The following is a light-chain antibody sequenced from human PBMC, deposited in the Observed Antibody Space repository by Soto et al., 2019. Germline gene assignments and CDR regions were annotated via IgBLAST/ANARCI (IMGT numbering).Light chain of an antibody. J-gene: IGKJ4*01. CDR1: QALSNY. Sequence: DIKVTLSPSFLSANVGDTVTITCRASQALSNYLAWYQQKPGKAPDLLIYSASTLQSGVPSRFSGSGSETEFSLTIRALQPEDFATYYCQQLSRYPLTFGGGTKVDIK. CDR3: QQLSRYPLT. V-gene: IGKV1-9*01. CDR2: SAS.